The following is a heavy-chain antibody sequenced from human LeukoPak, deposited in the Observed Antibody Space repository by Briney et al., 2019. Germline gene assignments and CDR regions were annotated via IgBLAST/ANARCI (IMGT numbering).Heavy chain of an antibody. CDR2: INHSGST. D-gene: IGHD6-13*01. J-gene: IGHJ4*02. V-gene: IGHV4-34*01. CDR3: ARVRDSSRWYQTRISDH. Sequence: SEILSLTCAVYGGSFSGDHWSWIRQPPGKGLEWIGEINHSGSTNYNPSLKSRVTISVDTSKNQLSLKLSSVTAADTAVYYCARVRDSSRWYQTRISDHWGQGTLVTVSS. CDR1: GGSFSGDH.